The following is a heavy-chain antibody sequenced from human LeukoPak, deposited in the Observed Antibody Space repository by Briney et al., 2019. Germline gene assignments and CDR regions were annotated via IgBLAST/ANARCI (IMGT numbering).Heavy chain of an antibody. V-gene: IGHV3-53*01. Sequence: GGSLRLSCAASGLTVSSNYMGWVRQAPGKGLGWVSVIYSGGSTYYADSVKGRFTSSRDNSKNTLYRQMNSLGAEDTAVYYGARLAPGCGYGAFDIWGQGTMVTVSP. J-gene: IGHJ3*02. CDR3: ARLAPGCGYGAFDI. CDR1: GLTVSSNY. D-gene: IGHD3-22*01. CDR2: IYSGGST.